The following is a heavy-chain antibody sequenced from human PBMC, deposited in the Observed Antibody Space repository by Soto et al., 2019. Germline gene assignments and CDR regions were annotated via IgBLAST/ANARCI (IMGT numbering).Heavy chain of an antibody. CDR1: GDTFTIYA. CDR3: ARGMDFGFSSSWYGAFDI. CDR2: INAGNGNT. J-gene: IGHJ3*02. Sequence: GASVKVSCTASGDTFTIYAMHWVRQAPGQRLEWMGWINAGNGNTKYSQKFQGRVTITRDTSASTAYMELSSLRSEDTAVYYCARGMDFGFSSSWYGAFDIWGQGTMVTVSS. V-gene: IGHV1-3*01. D-gene: IGHD6-13*01.